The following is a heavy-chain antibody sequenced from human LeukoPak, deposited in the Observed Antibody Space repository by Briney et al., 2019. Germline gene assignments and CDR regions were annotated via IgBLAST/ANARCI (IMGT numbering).Heavy chain of an antibody. V-gene: IGHV1-2*02. CDR3: AKTRVGIRGVYPTGAFDI. Sequence: ASVKVSCKASGYTFTGYYIHWVRQAPGQGLEWMGWIYPHSGGTDYAQKFQGKVTMTRDTSISTAYMELSRLRSDDTAVYYCAKTRVGIRGVYPTGAFDIWGQGTMVTVSS. CDR1: GYTFTGYY. D-gene: IGHD3-10*01. J-gene: IGHJ3*02. CDR2: IYPHSGGT.